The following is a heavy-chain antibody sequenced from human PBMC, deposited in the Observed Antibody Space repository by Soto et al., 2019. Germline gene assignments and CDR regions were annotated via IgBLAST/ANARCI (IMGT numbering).Heavy chain of an antibody. J-gene: IGHJ6*02. CDR3: TSLRMDYDFWSGYYNYYYYGMDV. V-gene: IGHV3-15*01. CDR1: GFTFSNAW. Sequence: GGSLRLSCAASGFTFSNAWMSWVRQAPGKGLEWGGRIKSKTDGGTTDYAAPVKGRFTISRDDSKNTLYRQMNSLKTEDTAVYYCTSLRMDYDFWSGYYNYYYYGMDVWGQGTTVTVSS. D-gene: IGHD3-3*01. CDR2: IKSKTDGGTT.